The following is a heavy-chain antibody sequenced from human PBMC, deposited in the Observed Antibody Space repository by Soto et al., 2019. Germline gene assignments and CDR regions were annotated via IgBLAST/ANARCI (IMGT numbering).Heavy chain of an antibody. D-gene: IGHD6-19*01. CDR3: AHSKVAVAGGAFDI. CDR1: GFSLSTSGVG. Sequence: QITLKESGPTLVKPTQTLTLTCTFSGFSLSTSGVGVGWIRQPPGKALEWLALIYWNDDKRYSPSLKSRLTITKDTSKNQVVLTMTNMDPVDTATYYCAHSKVAVAGGAFDIWGQGTMVTVSS. V-gene: IGHV2-5*01. CDR2: IYWNDDK. J-gene: IGHJ3*02.